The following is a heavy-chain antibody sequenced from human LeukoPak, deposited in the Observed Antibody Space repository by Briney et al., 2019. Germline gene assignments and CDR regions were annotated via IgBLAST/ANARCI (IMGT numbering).Heavy chain of an antibody. CDR2: IKQDGSEK. D-gene: IGHD3-10*01. CDR3: ARGIYAWFGELLYFDY. CDR1: GFTFSSYW. J-gene: IGHJ4*02. Sequence: GGSLRLSCAASGFTFSSYWMSWVRQAPGKGLEWVANIKQDGSEKYYVDSVKGRFTISRDNAKNSLYLQMNSLRAEDTAVYYCARGIYAWFGELLYFDYWGQGTLVTVSS. V-gene: IGHV3-7*01.